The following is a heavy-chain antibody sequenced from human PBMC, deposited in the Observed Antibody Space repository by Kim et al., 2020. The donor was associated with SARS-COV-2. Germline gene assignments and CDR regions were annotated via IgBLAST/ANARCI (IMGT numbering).Heavy chain of an antibody. CDR3: AKENSYGPYYYYYGMDV. CDR2: ISYDGSNK. CDR1: GFTFSSYG. D-gene: IGHD5-18*01. J-gene: IGHJ6*02. Sequence: GGSLRLSCAASGFTFSSYGMHWVRQAPGKGLEWVAVISYDGSNKYYADSVKGRFTISRDNSKNTLYLQMNSLRAEDTAVYYCAKENSYGPYYYYYGMDVWGQGTTVTVSS. V-gene: IGHV3-30*18.